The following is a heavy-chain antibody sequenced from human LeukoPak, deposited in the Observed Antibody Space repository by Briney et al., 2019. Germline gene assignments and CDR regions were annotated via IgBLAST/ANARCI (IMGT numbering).Heavy chain of an antibody. CDR1: GYTFTGYY. D-gene: IGHD1-26*01. CDR3: ARAPYSYSGSYFLFDP. Sequence: ASVKVSCKASGYTFTGYYMHWVRQAPGQGLEWMGWINPNSGGTNYAQKFQGRVTMTRDTSISTAYMELSRLRSDDTAVYYCARAPYSYSGSYFLFDPWGQGTLVTVSS. J-gene: IGHJ5*02. CDR2: INPNSGGT. V-gene: IGHV1-2*02.